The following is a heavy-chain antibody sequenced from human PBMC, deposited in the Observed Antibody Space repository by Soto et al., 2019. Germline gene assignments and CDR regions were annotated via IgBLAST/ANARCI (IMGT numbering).Heavy chain of an antibody. CDR3: ARGGRYCTNGVCYKAPSYYYMDV. Sequence: GGSLRLSCAASGFTFSSHDMHWVRQATGKGLEWVSAIGTAGDTYYPGSVKGRFTISRENAKNSLYLQMNSLRAGDTAVYYCARGGRYCTNGVCYKAPSYYYMDVWGKGTTVTVSS. CDR2: IGTAGDT. CDR1: GFTFSSHD. D-gene: IGHD2-8*01. V-gene: IGHV3-13*01. J-gene: IGHJ6*03.